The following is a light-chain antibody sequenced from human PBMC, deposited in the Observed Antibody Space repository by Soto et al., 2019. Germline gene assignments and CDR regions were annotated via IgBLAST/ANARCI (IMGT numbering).Light chain of an antibody. J-gene: IGKJ3*01. CDR3: QQLNSYPS. CDR2: GVS. CDR1: QDVDNY. V-gene: IGKV1-9*01. Sequence: DIQLTQSPSFLSAFVGDRVTITCRASQDVDNYLAWYQQRPGKAPRLLISGVSFLQSGVPSRFSGTGSGTEFTLTITSLQPEDFAVYYCQQLNSYPSFGPGTKVDLK.